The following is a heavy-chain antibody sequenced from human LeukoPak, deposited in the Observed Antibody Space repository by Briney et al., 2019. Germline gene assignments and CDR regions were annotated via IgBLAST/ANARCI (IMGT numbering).Heavy chain of an antibody. J-gene: IGHJ5*02. Sequence: GGSLRLSCATSGFTFSSYGMHWVRQAPGKGLEWVAVIWYDGSDKYYADSVKGRFTISRDNSKNTLYLQMNSLRAEDTAVYYCAKLKDYGDYITCGQGTLVTVSS. CDR3: AKLKDYGDYIT. V-gene: IGHV3-33*06. CDR1: GFTFSSYG. D-gene: IGHD4-17*01. CDR2: IWYDGSDK.